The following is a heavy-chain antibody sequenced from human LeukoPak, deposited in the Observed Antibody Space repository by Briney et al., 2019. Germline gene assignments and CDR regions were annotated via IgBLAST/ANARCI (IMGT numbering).Heavy chain of an antibody. Sequence: GGSLRLSCAASGFTFSSYGMHWVRQAPGKGLEWVAVISYDGSNKCYADSVKGRFTISRDNSKNTLYLQMNSLRAEDTAVYYCAKDLSSFSVVFDYWGQGTLVTVSS. D-gene: IGHD6-6*01. J-gene: IGHJ4*02. CDR3: AKDLSSFSVVFDY. CDR1: GFTFSSYG. V-gene: IGHV3-30*18. CDR2: ISYDGSNK.